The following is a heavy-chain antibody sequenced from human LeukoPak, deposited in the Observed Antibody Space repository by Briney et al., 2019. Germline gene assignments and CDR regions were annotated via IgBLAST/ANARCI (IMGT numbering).Heavy chain of an antibody. V-gene: IGHV4-59*01. CDR2: IYKCDGS. CDR3: ARGKHIWAST. Sequence: SETLSLTCTVSGASFSLYYWSWIRQPPGKGREWMGYIYKCDGSNYTTSPKRGVTITEDTSNSKLSLRLTSVTAADTAMYYCARGKHIWASTWGQGTLVTVSS. D-gene: IGHD3-16*01. J-gene: IGHJ5*02. CDR1: GASFSLYY.